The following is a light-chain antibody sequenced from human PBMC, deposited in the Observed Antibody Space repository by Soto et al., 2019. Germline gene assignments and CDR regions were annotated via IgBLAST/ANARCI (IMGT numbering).Light chain of an antibody. V-gene: IGLV2-14*01. CDR2: DVS. CDR1: SSDVGGYNY. Sequence: QSALTQPASVSGSPGQSITISCTGTSSDVGGYNYVSWYQQHPGKAPKLMIYDVSNRPSGVSNRFSGSKSGNTASLTISGLRAEDEADYYCSSYTSSSNYVFGTGTKLTVL. CDR3: SSYTSSSNYV. J-gene: IGLJ1*01.